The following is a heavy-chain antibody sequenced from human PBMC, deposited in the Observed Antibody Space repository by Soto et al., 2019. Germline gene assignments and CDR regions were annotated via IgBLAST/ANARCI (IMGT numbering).Heavy chain of an antibody. Sequence: PSETLSLTCVVSGSSLGSYYWSWIRQRPGKGLEWIGYIYYSGSTNYNPSLKSRVTISVDTSKNQFSLKLSSVTAADTAVYYCARTWGSTSDFWGRGTLVTVS. D-gene: IGHD3-16*01. CDR1: GSSLGSYY. CDR3: ARTWGSTSDF. J-gene: IGHJ4*02. CDR2: IYYSGST. V-gene: IGHV4-59*01.